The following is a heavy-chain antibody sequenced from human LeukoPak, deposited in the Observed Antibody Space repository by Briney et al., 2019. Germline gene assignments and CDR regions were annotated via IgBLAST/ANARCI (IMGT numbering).Heavy chain of an antibody. J-gene: IGHJ4*02. CDR3: ARGDKRWLQEG. CDR1: GGSISSYY. CDR2: IYYSGST. D-gene: IGHD5-24*01. Sequence: SETLSLTCTVSGGSISSYYWSWLRQPPGKGLEWIGYIYYSGSTNYNPSLKSRVTISVDTSKNQFSLKLSSVTAADTAVYYCARGDKRWLQEGWGQGTLVTVSS. V-gene: IGHV4-59*01.